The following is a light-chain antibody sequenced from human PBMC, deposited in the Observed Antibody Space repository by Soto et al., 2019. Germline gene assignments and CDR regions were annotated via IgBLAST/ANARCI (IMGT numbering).Light chain of an antibody. CDR1: QAIRND. CDR3: LQDNNYPWT. J-gene: IGKJ1*01. V-gene: IGKV1-6*01. Sequence: AIPMTQSPSSLSASVGDSVTISCRASQAIRNDLGWYQQKPGKAPNLLIYGASSLESGVPSRFSGSGSGTDFTLTISSLQPEDFATYYCLQDNNYPWTFGQGTKVEI. CDR2: GAS.